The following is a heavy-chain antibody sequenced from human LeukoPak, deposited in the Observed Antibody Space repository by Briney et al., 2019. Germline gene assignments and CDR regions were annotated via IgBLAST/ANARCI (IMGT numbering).Heavy chain of an antibody. V-gene: IGHV4-59*01. CDR3: ARETRGLAAAGTVNWFDP. CDR1: GVSITTYY. CDR2: VYYRGTT. J-gene: IGHJ5*02. D-gene: IGHD6-13*01. Sequence: PETLSLTCTVSGVSITTYYWSWIRQPPGKGLEGIGYVYYRGTTNYNPSLKSRVTMSVDTSKNQFSLKLNSVTAADTAVYYCARETRGLAAAGTVNWFDPWGQGTLVTVSS.